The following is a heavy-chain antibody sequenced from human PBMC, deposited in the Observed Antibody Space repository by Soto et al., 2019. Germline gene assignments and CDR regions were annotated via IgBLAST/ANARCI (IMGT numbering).Heavy chain of an antibody. CDR2: IYYSGST. Sequence: PSETLFLTCTVSGGSISSGDYYWSWIRQPPGKGLEWIGYIYYSGSTYYNPSLKSRVTISVDTSKNQFSLKLSSVTAADTAVYYCARSAPVAYCGGDCPYYFDYWGQGTLVTVSS. J-gene: IGHJ4*02. D-gene: IGHD2-21*02. CDR3: ARSAPVAYCGGDCPYYFDY. V-gene: IGHV4-30-4*01. CDR1: GGSISSGDYY.